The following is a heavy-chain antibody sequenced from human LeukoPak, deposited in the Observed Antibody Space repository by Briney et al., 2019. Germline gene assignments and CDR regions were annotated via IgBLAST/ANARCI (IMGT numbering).Heavy chain of an antibody. V-gene: IGHV1-69*13. CDR3: ARGPSITMVRGGQWYYYMDV. Sequence: SVKVSCKASGGTFSSYAISWVRQAPGQGLEWMGGIIPIFGTANYAQKFQGRVTITADESTSTAYMELSSLRSEDTAVYYCARGPSITMVRGGQWYYYMDVWGKGTTVTISS. CDR2: IIPIFGTA. D-gene: IGHD3-10*01. CDR1: GGTFSSYA. J-gene: IGHJ6*03.